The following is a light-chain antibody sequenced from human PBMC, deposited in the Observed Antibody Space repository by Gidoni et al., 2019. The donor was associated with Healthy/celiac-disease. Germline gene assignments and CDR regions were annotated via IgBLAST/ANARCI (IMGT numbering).Light chain of an antibody. V-gene: IGKV1-39*01. CDR2: AAS. CDR1: QSISSF. Sequence: DIQMTQSPSSLSASVGDRVTITCRASQSISSFLNGYQQKPGKAPKLLIYAASSLQSGVPSRFSGSGSGTDFTLTISSLQPEDFATYYYQQSYSTPYTFGQXTKVEIK. J-gene: IGKJ2*01. CDR3: QQSYSTPYT.